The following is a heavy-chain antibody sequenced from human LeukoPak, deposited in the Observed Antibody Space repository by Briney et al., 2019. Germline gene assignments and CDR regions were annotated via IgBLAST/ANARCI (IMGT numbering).Heavy chain of an antibody. CDR2: IRGSGGST. D-gene: IGHD3-9*01. J-gene: IGHJ4*02. CDR1: APTFSSYG. CDR3: AKGGAGQDILTGYYFDY. Sequence: PGPSLRPAHPPAAPTFSSYGASSVRQPAGKWIGWVSAIRGSGGSTYYADSVKGRFTISRDNSKNTLYLQVNSLRAEDTAVYYCAKGGAGQDILTGYYFDYWGQRTLVTVSS. V-gene: IGHV3-23*01.